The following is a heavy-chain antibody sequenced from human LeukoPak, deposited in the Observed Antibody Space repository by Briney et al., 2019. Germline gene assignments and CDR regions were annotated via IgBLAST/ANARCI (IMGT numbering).Heavy chain of an antibody. J-gene: IGHJ5*02. CDR3: ARRGLAPSP. D-gene: IGHD2-21*01. V-gene: IGHV3-7*01. CDR2: INQDGSDK. CDR1: GFTFSSYW. Sequence: GGSLRLSCAASGFTFSSYWMSWVRQAPGKGLEWVAKINQDGSDKYYVDSVKGRFTISRDNAKNSVYLQMNSLRAEDTAFYYCARRGLAPSPWDQGTLVTVS.